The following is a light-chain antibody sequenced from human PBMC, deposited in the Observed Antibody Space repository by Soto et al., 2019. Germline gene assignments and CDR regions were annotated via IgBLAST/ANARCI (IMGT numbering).Light chain of an antibody. CDR3: QQYDNSQWT. CDR2: GAS. CDR1: QSLSTNS. J-gene: IGKJ1*01. Sequence: EIVLTQSPGTLSLSPGERATPSCRASQSLSTNSLAWYQQKPGQAPRLLIYGASSRATGIPNRFSGSGSGTDFTLSISRLEPEDFALYFCQQYDNSQWTFGQGTKV. V-gene: IGKV3-20*01.